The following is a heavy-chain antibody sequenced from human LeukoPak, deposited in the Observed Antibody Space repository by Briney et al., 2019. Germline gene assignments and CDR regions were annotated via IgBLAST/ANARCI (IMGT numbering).Heavy chain of an antibody. CDR1: GFTFSSYA. Sequence: TGGSLRLSCAASGFTFSSYAMSWVRQAPGKGLEWVSAISGSGGSTYYADSVKGRFTISRDNSKNTLYLQMNSLRAEDTAVYYCAKSHGLTYYYYYMDVWGKGTTDTVSS. CDR2: ISGSGGST. CDR3: AKSHGLTYYYYYMDV. V-gene: IGHV3-23*01. J-gene: IGHJ6*03.